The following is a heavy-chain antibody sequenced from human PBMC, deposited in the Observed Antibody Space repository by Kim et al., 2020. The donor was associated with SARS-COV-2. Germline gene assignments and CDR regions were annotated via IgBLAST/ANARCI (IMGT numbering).Heavy chain of an antibody. CDR3: ARVNGAHYFDSSGYYRYYFDY. CDR2: ISATGYST. D-gene: IGHD3-22*01. CDR1: GFTFSSHA. V-gene: IGHV3-23*01. J-gene: IGHJ4*02. Sequence: GGSLRLSCAASGFTFSSHAMTWVRQAPGRGLEWVSIISATGYSTDYADSVKGRLTFSRDNSANTLYLRMNSLRAEDTAIYYCARVNGAHYFDSSGYYRYYFDYWSREPWSPSPQ.